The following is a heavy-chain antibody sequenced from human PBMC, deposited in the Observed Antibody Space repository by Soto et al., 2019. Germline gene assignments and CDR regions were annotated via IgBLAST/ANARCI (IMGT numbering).Heavy chain of an antibody. Sequence: ASETLSLTCTVSVDSITTYYWNWIRQPAGKGLEWIGRIDASGNTNYNPSLNSRVTLSVDTSKKQFSLKMTSVTAADTAVYYCARFSNNWFQTQGMDVWGQGTTVTVYS. CDR2: IDASGNT. J-gene: IGHJ6*02. V-gene: IGHV4-4*07. D-gene: IGHD1-1*01. CDR1: VDSITTYY. CDR3: ARFSNNWFQTQGMDV.